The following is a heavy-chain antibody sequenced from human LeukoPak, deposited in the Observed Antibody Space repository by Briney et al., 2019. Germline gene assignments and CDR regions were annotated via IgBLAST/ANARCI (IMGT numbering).Heavy chain of an antibody. CDR2: INHSGST. D-gene: IGHD6-6*01. CDR1: GGSFSGYY. Sequence: SETLSLTCAVYGGSFSGYYWNWIRQPPGKGLEWIGEINHSGSTNYNPSLNSGVTILVDTSKHQFPLKMSSVTAADTAVYYRASWYSSSLGRWFDPWGQGTLVTVSS. CDR3: ASWYSSSLGRWFDP. V-gene: IGHV4-34*01. J-gene: IGHJ5*02.